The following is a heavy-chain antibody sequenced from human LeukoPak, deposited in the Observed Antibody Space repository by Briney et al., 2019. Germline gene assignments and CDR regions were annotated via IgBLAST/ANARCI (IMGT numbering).Heavy chain of an antibody. CDR3: KSSGWYGGIDY. CDR1: GFTFSGSA. D-gene: IGHD6-19*01. V-gene: IGHV3-73*01. J-gene: IGHJ4*02. CDR2: IRSKANGYAT. Sequence: GGSLGLSYAASGFTFSGSAMHWVRQASGKGLEWVGRIRSKANGYATAYAASVKGRFTISRDDSKNTAYLQMNSLKTEDTAVYYCKSSGWYGGIDYWGQGTLVTVSS.